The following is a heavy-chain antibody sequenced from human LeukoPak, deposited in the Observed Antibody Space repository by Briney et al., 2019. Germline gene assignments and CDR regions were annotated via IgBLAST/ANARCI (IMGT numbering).Heavy chain of an antibody. CDR3: ARRLDYYGSGRFDY. J-gene: IGHJ4*02. CDR1: GGSISSYY. CDR2: IYYSGST. Sequence: PSETLSLTCTVSGGSISSYYWSWIRQPPGKGLEWIGYIYYSGSTNYNPSLKSRVTISVDTSKNQFSLKLSSVTAADTAVYYCARRLDYYGSGRFDYWGQGTLVTVSS. V-gene: IGHV4-59*12. D-gene: IGHD3-10*01.